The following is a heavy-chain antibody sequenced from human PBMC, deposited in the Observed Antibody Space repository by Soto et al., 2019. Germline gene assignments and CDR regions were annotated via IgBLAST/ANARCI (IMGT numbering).Heavy chain of an antibody. V-gene: IGHV4-59*01. CDR2: VNYSGST. Sequence: QVQLPQSGPGLVKPSETMSLTCTISGGAISGYYWSWIRQPPGKGLVWIGYVNYSGSTKYNPSLESRVTISADTSKNHFSLRVTSVAAADPAVYYCAKYRRTAADGCTLDFCVQGILVTVSS. J-gene: IGHJ4*02. CDR1: GGAISGYY. CDR3: AKYRRTAADGCTLDF. D-gene: IGHD2-2*01.